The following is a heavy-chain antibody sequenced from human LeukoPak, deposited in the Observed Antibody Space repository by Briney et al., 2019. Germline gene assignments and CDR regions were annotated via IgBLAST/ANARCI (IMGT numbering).Heavy chain of an antibody. CDR2: INHSGST. V-gene: IGHV4-34*01. D-gene: IGHD3-22*01. Sequence: PSETLSLTCAVYGGSFSGYYWSWIRQPPGKGLEWIGEINHSGSTNCNPSLKSRVTISVDTSKNQFSLKLSSVTAADTAVYYCARTSLRFTYYYDSSGKNWFDPWGQGTLVTVSS. CDR1: GGSFSGYY. J-gene: IGHJ5*02. CDR3: ARTSLRFTYYYDSSGKNWFDP.